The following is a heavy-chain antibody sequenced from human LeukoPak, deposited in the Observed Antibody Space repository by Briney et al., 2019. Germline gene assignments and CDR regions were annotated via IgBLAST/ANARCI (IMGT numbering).Heavy chain of an antibody. CDR3: ARVRRTFYYYMDV. Sequence: TSETLSLTCTVSGGSISSGSYYWSWIRQPAGKGLEWIGRIYTSGSTNYNPSLKSRVTISVDTSKNQFSLKLSSVTPADTAVYYCARVRRTFYYYMDVWGKGTTVTVSS. CDR2: IYTSGST. J-gene: IGHJ6*03. CDR1: GGSISSGSYY. D-gene: IGHD1-14*01. V-gene: IGHV4-61*02.